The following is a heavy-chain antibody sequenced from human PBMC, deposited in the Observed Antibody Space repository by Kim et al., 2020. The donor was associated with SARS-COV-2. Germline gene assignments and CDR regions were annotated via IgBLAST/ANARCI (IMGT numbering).Heavy chain of an antibody. CDR1: GYSFTNYW. J-gene: IGHJ4*02. D-gene: IGHD1-1*01. CDR2: IYPRDSDT. Sequence: GESLKISCEASGYSFTNYWIGWVRQMPGKGLEWMGIIYPRDSDTRYSPSFQGQVIISVDKPISTAYVQWSSLRASDTAMYYCARRLDDRFDSLGRGTLVT. CDR3: ARRLDDRFDS. V-gene: IGHV5-51*01.